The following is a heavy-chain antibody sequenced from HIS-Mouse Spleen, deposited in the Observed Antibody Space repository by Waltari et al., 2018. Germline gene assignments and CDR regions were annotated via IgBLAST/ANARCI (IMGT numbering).Heavy chain of an antibody. CDR3: AREIPYSSSWYDWYFDL. Sequence: QLQLQESGPGLVKPSETLSLTCTVSGGPISSSSYYWGWIRLPPGKGLEWIGRSYYSGRTYSNPSLKSRVTIAVATSKNQFSLKLSSVTAADTAVYYCAREIPYSSSWYDWYFDLWGRGTLVTVSS. J-gene: IGHJ2*01. V-gene: IGHV4-39*07. CDR2: SYYSGRT. CDR1: GGPISSSSYY. D-gene: IGHD6-13*01.